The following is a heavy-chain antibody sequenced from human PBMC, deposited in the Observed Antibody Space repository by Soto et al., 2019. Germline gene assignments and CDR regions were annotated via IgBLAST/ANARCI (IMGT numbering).Heavy chain of an antibody. CDR3: ARDGSGYTIYYYYGMDV. CDR1: GYTFTSYG. CDR2: ISAYNGNT. Sequence: GASVKVSCKASGYTFTSYGISWVRRAPGQGLEWMGWISAYNGNTNYAQKLQGRVTMTTDTSTSTAYMELRSLRSDDTAVYYCARDGSGYTIYYYYGMDVWGQGTTVTVSS. D-gene: IGHD3-3*01. V-gene: IGHV1-18*01. J-gene: IGHJ6*02.